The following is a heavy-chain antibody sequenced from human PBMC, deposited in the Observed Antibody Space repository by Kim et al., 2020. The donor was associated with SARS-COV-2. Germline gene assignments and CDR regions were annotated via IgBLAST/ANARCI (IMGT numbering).Heavy chain of an antibody. CDR1: GGSISSSSYY. CDR2: IYYSGST. D-gene: IGHD3-10*01. Sequence: SETLSLTCTVSGGSISSSSYYWGWIRQPPGKGLEWIGSIYYSGSTYYNPSLKSRVTISVDTSKNQFSLKLSSVTAADTAVYYCARPGGFGELIFDYWGQGTLVTVSS. J-gene: IGHJ4*02. V-gene: IGHV4-39*01. CDR3: ARPGGFGELIFDY.